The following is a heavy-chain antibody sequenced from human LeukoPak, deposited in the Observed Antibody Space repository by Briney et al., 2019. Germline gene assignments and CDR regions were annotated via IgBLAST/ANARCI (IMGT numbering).Heavy chain of an antibody. V-gene: IGHV3-48*03. CDR1: GFTFSSYE. CDR3: AKNIRFLAHGPLDV. CDR2: ISSSGSTI. J-gene: IGHJ6*04. Sequence: GGSLRLSCAASGFTFSSYEMNWVRQAPGKGLEWVSYISSSGSTIYYADSVKGRFTISRDNAKNSLYLQMNSLRAEDTAVYYRAKNIRFLAHGPLDVWGNGTTVTVSS. D-gene: IGHD3-3*01.